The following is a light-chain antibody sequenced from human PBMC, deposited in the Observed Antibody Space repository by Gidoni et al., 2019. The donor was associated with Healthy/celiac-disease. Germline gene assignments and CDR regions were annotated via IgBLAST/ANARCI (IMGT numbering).Light chain of an antibody. V-gene: IGKV3-15*01. Sequence: EIVMTQSPATLSVSPGERATLSCRASQSVSSYLAWYQHKPGQAPRLLISGASTRATGIPAMFSGSGSGTEFTLTINSLQSEDFAVYHCQHYKNWPRTFXQXTKVEI. CDR3: QHYKNWPRT. CDR1: QSVSSY. J-gene: IGKJ1*01. CDR2: GAS.